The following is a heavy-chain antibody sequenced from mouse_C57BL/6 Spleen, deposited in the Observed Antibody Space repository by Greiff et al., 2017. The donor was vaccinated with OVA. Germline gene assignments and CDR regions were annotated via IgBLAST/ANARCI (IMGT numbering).Heavy chain of an antibody. CDR3: TRDDYDGYYAMDY. CDR2: ISSGGDYI. Sequence: EVKLVESGEGLVKPGGSLKLSCAASGFTFSSYAMSWVRQTPEKRLEWVAYISSGGDYIYYADTVKGRFTISRDNARNTLYLHMSSLKSEDTAMYYCTRDDYDGYYAMDYWGQGTSVTVSS. J-gene: IGHJ4*01. D-gene: IGHD2-4*01. CDR1: GFTFSSYA. V-gene: IGHV5-9-1*02.